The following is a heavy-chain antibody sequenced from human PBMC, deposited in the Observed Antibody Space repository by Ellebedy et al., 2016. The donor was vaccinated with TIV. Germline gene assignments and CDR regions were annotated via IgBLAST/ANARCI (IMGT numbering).Heavy chain of an antibody. Sequence: GESLKISCAASGFIFSSYGMHWVRQAPGQGLEWVAFISYDGNDKYYADSVKGRFTISRDNSENTLNVQMNSLRAEDTAVYYCAKEAYDIMTGSQMYGMDVWGQGTTVTVSS. CDR2: ISYDGNDK. D-gene: IGHD3-9*01. CDR3: AKEAYDIMTGSQMYGMDV. V-gene: IGHV3-30*18. J-gene: IGHJ6*02. CDR1: GFIFSSYG.